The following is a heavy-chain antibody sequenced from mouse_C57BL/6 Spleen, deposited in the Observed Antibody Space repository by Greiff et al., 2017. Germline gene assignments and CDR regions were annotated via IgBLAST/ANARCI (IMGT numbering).Heavy chain of an antibody. J-gene: IGHJ4*01. CDR3: TRDHGYYAMDY. CDR1: GFTFSSYA. V-gene: IGHV5-9-1*02. Sequence: EVKLVESGEGLVKPGGSLKLSCAASGFTFSSYAMSWVRQTPEKRLEWVAYISSGGDYIYYADTVKGRFTISRDNARNTLYLQMSSLKSEDTAMYYCTRDHGYYAMDYWGQGTSVTVSS. CDR2: ISSGGDYI.